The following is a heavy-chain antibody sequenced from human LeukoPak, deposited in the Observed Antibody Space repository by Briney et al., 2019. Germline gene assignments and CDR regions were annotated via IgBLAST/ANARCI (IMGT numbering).Heavy chain of an antibody. V-gene: IGHV1-2*02. CDR2: INPNSGGT. CDR1: GYTFTGYY. CDR3: ARPPPYYDILTGYSQAGYYFDY. D-gene: IGHD3-9*01. J-gene: IGHJ4*02. Sequence: ASVKVSCKASGYTFTGYYMHWVRQAPGQGLEWMGWINPNSGGTNYAQKFQGRVTMTRDTSISTAYMELSRLRSDDTAVYYCARPPPYYDILTGYSQAGYYFDYWGQGTLVTVSS.